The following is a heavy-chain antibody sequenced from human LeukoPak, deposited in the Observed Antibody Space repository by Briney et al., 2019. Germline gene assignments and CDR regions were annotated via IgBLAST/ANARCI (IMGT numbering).Heavy chain of an antibody. D-gene: IGHD3-16*01. J-gene: IGHJ4*02. Sequence: PGGSLRLSCASAGFTFSRYEFNWGRQAAGKGLEWVSYNISSGSIIYYADSVKGRFTISRDNSKNTLYLQMNSLRVEDTAVYYCANSHTLGVWGQGTLVTVSS. V-gene: IGHV3-48*03. CDR1: GFTFSRYE. CDR2: NISSGSII. CDR3: ANSHTLGV.